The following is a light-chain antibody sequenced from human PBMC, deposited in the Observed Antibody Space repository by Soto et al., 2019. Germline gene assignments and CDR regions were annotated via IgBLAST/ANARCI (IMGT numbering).Light chain of an antibody. CDR1: SSDVGGYNY. CDR2: DVS. CDR3: SSYAGSNSVV. Sequence: QSALTQPRSVSGSPGQSVTISCTGTSSDVGGYNYVSWYQQHPSKAPKLMIYDVSTRPSGVPDRFSGSKSGNTASLTISGLQAEDEADYYCSSYAGSNSVVFGGGTQLTVL. J-gene: IGLJ2*01. V-gene: IGLV2-11*01.